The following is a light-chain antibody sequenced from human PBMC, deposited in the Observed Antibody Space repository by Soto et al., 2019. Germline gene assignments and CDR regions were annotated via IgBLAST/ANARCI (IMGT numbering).Light chain of an antibody. Sequence: DIQMTQSPSSLSTSVGDRVTITCQASQDITNHLNWYQQKLGKAPKLLIYDASNLETGVPSRFSGSGSGTDFTFTISSLQPEDIATYYCQHYDNIPRFTFGQGTRLEI. CDR2: DAS. J-gene: IGKJ2*01. CDR3: QHYDNIPRFT. CDR1: QDITNH. V-gene: IGKV1-33*01.